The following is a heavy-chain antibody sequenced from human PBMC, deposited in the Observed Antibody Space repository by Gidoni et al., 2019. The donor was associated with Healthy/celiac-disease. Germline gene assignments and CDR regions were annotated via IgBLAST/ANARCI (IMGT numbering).Heavy chain of an antibody. V-gene: IGHV3-53*01. CDR2: IYSGGST. CDR3: ARLFSRAFDI. Sequence: SGFTVSSNYMSWVRQAPGKGLEWVSVIYSGGSTYYADSVKGRFTISRDNSKNTLYLQMTSLRAEDTAVYYCARLFSRAFDIWGQGTMVTVSS. CDR1: GFTVSSNY. D-gene: IGHD2-21*01. J-gene: IGHJ3*02.